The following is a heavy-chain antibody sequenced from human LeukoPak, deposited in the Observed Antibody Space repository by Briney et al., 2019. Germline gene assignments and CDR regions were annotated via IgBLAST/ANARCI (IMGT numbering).Heavy chain of an antibody. V-gene: IGHV1-69*04. J-gene: IGHJ4*02. CDR3: AREDTAADY. Sequence: PVTVSCKASGGTFSIYAISWVRQAPGQGLEWMGRIIPILGIANYAQKFQGRVTITADKSTSTAYMELSSLRSEDTAVYYCAREDTAADYWGQGTLVTVSS. D-gene: IGHD5-18*01. CDR1: GGTFSIYA. CDR2: IIPILGIA.